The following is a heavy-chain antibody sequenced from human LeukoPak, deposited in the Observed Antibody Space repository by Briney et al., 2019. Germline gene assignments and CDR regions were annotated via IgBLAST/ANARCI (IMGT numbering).Heavy chain of an antibody. D-gene: IGHD4-17*01. J-gene: IGHJ4*02. CDR2: IFPYNGNT. CDR1: GYTFSSYG. V-gene: IGHV1-18*01. Sequence: ASVKVSCKAPGYTFSSYGITWVRQAPGQGLEWMGWIFPYNGNTDYAQKVQGRVTMTTDTSTSTAYMELRSLRYDDTALYYCARVGGYGDFDYWGQGTLVTVSS. CDR3: ARVGGYGDFDY.